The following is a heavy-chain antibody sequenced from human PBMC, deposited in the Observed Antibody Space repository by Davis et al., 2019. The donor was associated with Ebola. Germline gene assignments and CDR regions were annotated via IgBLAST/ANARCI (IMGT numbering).Heavy chain of an antibody. Sequence: SVKVSCKASGGTFSSYAISWVRQAPGQGLEWMGRIIPILGIANYAQKFQGRVTITADKSTSTAYMELSSLRSEDTAVYYCARGGGVVYAGSFDPWGQGTLVTVSS. CDR2: IIPILGIA. V-gene: IGHV1-69*04. D-gene: IGHD2-8*02. CDR1: GGTFSSYA. J-gene: IGHJ5*02. CDR3: ARGGGVVYAGSFDP.